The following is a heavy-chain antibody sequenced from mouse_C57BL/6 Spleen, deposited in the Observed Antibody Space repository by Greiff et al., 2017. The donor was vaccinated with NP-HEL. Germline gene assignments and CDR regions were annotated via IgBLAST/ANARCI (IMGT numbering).Heavy chain of an antibody. D-gene: IGHD2-5*01. J-gene: IGHJ4*01. Sequence: VQLQQSGAELVKPGASVKMSCKASGYTFTSYWITWVKQRPGQGLEWIGDIYPGSGSTNYNEKFKSKATLTVDTSSSTADMQLSSLTSEDAAVYYCARDSNYDAMDYWGQGTSVTVSS. CDR3: ARDSNYDAMDY. CDR2: IYPGSGST. CDR1: GYTFTSYW. V-gene: IGHV1-55*01.